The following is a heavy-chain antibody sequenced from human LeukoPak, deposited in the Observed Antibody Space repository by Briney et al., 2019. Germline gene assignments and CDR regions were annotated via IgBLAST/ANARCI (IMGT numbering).Heavy chain of an antibody. Sequence: SETLSLTCTVSGGSISSSSYYWGWIRQPPGKGLEWIGSIYYSGSTYNNPSLKSRVTISVDTSKNQFSLKLSSVTAADTAVYYCARTPGRHYYYYMDVWGKGTTVTISS. CDR1: GGSISSSSYY. V-gene: IGHV4-39*07. CDR2: IYYSGST. J-gene: IGHJ6*03. CDR3: ARTPGRHYYYYMDV. D-gene: IGHD1-26*01.